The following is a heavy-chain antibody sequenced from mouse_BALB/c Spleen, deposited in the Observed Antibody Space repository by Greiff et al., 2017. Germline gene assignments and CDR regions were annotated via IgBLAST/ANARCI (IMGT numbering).Heavy chain of an antibody. CDR3: ARRTTYYAMEY. Sequence: EVQLQQSGAELVRPGALVKLSCKASGFNIKDYYMHWVKQRPEQGLEWIGWIDPENGNTIYDPKFQGKASITADTSSNTAYLQLSSLTSEDTAVYYCARRTTYYAMEYWGQGTSVTVSA. V-gene: IGHV14-1*02. CDR1: GFNIKDYY. J-gene: IGHJ4*01. CDR2: IDPENGNT. D-gene: IGHD2-13*01.